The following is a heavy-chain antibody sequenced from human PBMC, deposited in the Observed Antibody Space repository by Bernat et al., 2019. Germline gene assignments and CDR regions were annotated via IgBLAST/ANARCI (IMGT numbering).Heavy chain of an antibody. D-gene: IGHD5-18*01. V-gene: IGHV3-23*01. CDR3: AKDRGYSYGYDWFDP. J-gene: IGHJ5*02. Sequence: EVQVLESGGGLVQPGGSLRLSCVASGFTFSSYAMSWVRQAPGKGLEWVSVISGSGGSTYYADSVKGRFTISRDNSKNTLYLQMNSLRAEDTAVYYCAKDRGYSYGYDWFDPWGQGTLVTVSS. CDR1: GFTFSSYA. CDR2: ISGSGGST.